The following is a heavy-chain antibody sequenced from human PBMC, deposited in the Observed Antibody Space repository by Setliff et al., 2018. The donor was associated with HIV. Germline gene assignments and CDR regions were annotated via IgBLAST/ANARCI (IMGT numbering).Heavy chain of an antibody. CDR1: GASIRSFH. CDR2: IYYSGSA. CDR3: ARDGRYSSSWYEIDY. D-gene: IGHD6-13*01. V-gene: IGHV4-59*12. Sequence: PSETLSLTCTVSGASIRSFHWSWIRQPPGKGLEWIGYIYYSGSANYTPSLKSRVTISLDTSKSQFSLKLSSVTAADTAVYYCARDGRYSSSWYEIDYWGQGTLVTVSS. J-gene: IGHJ4*02.